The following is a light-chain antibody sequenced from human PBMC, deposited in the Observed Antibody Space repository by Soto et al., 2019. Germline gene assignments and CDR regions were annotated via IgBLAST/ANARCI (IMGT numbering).Light chain of an antibody. CDR3: QQYGSSPVA. CDR2: GAS. CDR1: QSVSSNY. J-gene: IGKJ1*01. Sequence: EIVLTQSPGTLSLSPGERATLSCRASQSVSSNYLAWYQQKPGQAPRLLIYGASSRATGIPDRFSGSGSGTGFTLTISRLEPEDFAVYYCQQYGSSPVAFGQGTKVDI. V-gene: IGKV3-20*01.